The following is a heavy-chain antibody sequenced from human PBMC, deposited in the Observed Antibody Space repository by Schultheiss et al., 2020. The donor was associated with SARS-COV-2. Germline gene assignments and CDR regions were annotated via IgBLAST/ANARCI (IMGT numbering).Heavy chain of an antibody. CDR3: ARQRRYFDWLLAGAFDI. CDR2: ISSSSTI. V-gene: IGHV3-69-1*01. J-gene: IGHJ3*02. D-gene: IGHD3-9*01. Sequence: GGSLRLSCAASGFTFSSYWMHWVRQAPGKGLEWVSYISSSSTIYYADSVKGRFTISRDNAKNSLYLQMNSLRAEDTAVYYCARQRRYFDWLLAGAFDIWGQGTMVTVSS. CDR1: GFTFSSYW.